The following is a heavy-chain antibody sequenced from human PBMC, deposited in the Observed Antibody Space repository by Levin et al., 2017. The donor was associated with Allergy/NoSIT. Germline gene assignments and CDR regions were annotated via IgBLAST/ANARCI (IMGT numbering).Heavy chain of an antibody. J-gene: IGHJ6*02. CDR2: ISYDGSNK. D-gene: IGHD2-8*02. Sequence: GESLKISCAASGFTFSSYAMHWVRQAPGKGLEWVAVISYDGSNKYYADSVKGRFTISRDNSKNTLYLQMNSLRAEDTAVYYCARDQEVLAYYYYYGMDVWGQGTTVTVSS. CDR3: ARDQEVLAYYYYYGMDV. V-gene: IGHV3-30*04. CDR1: GFTFSSYA.